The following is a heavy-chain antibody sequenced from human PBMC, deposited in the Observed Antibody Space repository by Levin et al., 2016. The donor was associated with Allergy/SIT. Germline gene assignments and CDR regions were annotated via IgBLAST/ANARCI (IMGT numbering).Heavy chain of an antibody. Sequence: SETLSLTCTVSGGSISTDDSYWSWLRQPPGKGLEWIGYIYYSGTTYYTSSLKSRLSMSVDTSKNQFSLNLSSVTAADTAVYFCARDRRRVVSVALPGGSLGARIQHYYYYMDVWGRGITVTVS. CDR1: GGSISTDDSY. V-gene: IGHV4-30-4*01. D-gene: IGHD3-16*01. CDR3: ARDRRRVVSVALPGGSLGARIQHYYYYMDV. CDR2: IYYSGTT. J-gene: IGHJ6*03.